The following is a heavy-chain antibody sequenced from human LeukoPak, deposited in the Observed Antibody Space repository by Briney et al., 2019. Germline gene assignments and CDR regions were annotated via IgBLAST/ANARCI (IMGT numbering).Heavy chain of an antibody. CDR2: VDPEDGET. J-gene: IGHJ4*02. CDR3: AIGGYQAGDY. CDR1: GYTFTDYY. D-gene: IGHD1-26*01. V-gene: IGHV1-69-2*01. Sequence: GATVKISCKVSGYTFTDYYMHWVQQAPGKGLEWMGLVDPEDGETIYAEKFQGGVTITADTSTDTAYMELSSLRSEDTAVYYCAIGGYQAGDYWGQGTLVTVSS.